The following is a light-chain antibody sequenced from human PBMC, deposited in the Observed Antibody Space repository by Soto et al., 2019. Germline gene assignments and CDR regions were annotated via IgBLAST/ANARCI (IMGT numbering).Light chain of an antibody. V-gene: IGKV1-9*01. CDR3: QQLKSYPRT. CDR2: AAS. Sequence: DIQLTQSPSFLSASVGDRVTITCRVSEGISSYLAWYQQKPGKAPKFLIYAASTLQSGVPSRFSGSGSGTEFTLTISSLQPEDFATYYCQQLKSYPRTFGQGTKVEIK. J-gene: IGKJ1*01. CDR1: EGISSY.